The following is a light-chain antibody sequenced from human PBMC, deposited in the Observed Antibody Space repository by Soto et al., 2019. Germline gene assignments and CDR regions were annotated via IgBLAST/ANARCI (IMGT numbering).Light chain of an antibody. CDR1: SSDVGSYNV. Sequence: QSALNQPASVSGSPGQSITISCTGTSSDVGSYNVVSWYQQHAGKAPKLMIYEGSKRPSGVSNRFSGSKSGNTASLTISGLQVEDEADYYCCSYAGGSTVVFGGGTKLTVL. CDR3: CSYAGGSTVV. V-gene: IGLV2-23*01. J-gene: IGLJ2*01. CDR2: EGS.